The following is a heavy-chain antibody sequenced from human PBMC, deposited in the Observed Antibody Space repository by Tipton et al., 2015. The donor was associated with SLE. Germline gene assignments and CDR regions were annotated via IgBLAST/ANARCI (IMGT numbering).Heavy chain of an antibody. Sequence: TLSLTCTVSGGSISSSSYYWGWIRQPPGKGLEWIGSIYYSGSTNYNPSLKSRITISVDTSKNQFSLKLSSVTAADTAVYYCARGDILTGYLDYWGQGTLVTVSS. V-gene: IGHV4-39*07. CDR1: GGSISSSSYY. CDR2: IYYSGST. J-gene: IGHJ4*02. CDR3: ARGDILTGYLDY. D-gene: IGHD3-9*01.